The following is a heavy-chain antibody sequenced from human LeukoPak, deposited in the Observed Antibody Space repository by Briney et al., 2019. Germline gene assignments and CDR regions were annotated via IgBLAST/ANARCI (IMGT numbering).Heavy chain of an antibody. J-gene: IGHJ4*02. CDR2: IKYDGSEK. CDR3: ARDSYSLFDY. CDR1: GFTFSDYW. V-gene: IGHV3-7*01. D-gene: IGHD3-10*01. Sequence: GGSLRLSCAASGFTFSDYWMSWVRQAPGKGLEWVASIKYDGSEKYYVDSVKGRFTISRDNAKNSLYLQMNSLTAEDTAVYYCARDSYSLFDYWGQGTLVTVSS.